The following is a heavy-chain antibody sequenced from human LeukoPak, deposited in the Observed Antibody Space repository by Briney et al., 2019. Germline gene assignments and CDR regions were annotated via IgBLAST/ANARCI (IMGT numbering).Heavy chain of an antibody. V-gene: IGHV3-7*01. CDR1: GLTFSSSW. D-gene: IGHD5-18*01. J-gene: IGHJ4*02. Sequence: GRSLRLSCAVSGLTFSSSWMDWVRGAPGKGLEWVASINPEGSEKYSADSVKGRFTISRDNAKNSLYLQMDSLRVEDTAFYYCARDLAYSRLDYWGQGMLVTVSS. CDR3: ARDLAYSRLDY. CDR2: INPEGSEK.